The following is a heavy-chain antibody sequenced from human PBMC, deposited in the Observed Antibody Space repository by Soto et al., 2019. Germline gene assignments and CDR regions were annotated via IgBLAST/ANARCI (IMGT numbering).Heavy chain of an antibody. CDR2: ISGGGGST. CDR3: VKGSASYRPYYFDY. V-gene: IGHV3-23*01. D-gene: IGHD3-16*02. Sequence: GGPLRLSCAASGFTFSDYSMTWIRQAPGKGLEWISVISGGGGSTYLADSVKGRFTISRDNSKNTFYMQMNSLKAEDSAVYYCVKGSASYRPYYFDYWGQGALVTVSS. J-gene: IGHJ4*02. CDR1: GFTFSDYS.